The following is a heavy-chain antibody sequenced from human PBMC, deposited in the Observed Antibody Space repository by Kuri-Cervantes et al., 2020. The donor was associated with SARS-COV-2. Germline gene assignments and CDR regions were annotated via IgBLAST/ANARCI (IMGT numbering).Heavy chain of an antibody. CDR1: GGSFSGYY. V-gene: IGHV4-34*01. D-gene: IGHD3-22*01. Sequence: SETLSLTCAVYGGSFSGYYWSWIRQPPGKGLEWIGEINHSGSTNYNPSLKSGVTISVDTSKNQFSLKLSSVTAADTAVYYCARGRDYYDSSGYPDSECFQHWGQGTLVTVSS. CDR3: ARGRDYYDSSGYPDSECFQH. J-gene: IGHJ1*01. CDR2: INHSGST.